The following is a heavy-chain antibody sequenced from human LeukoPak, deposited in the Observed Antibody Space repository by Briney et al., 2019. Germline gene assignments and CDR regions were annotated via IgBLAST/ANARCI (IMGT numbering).Heavy chain of an antibody. D-gene: IGHD3-9*01. V-gene: IGHV5-51*01. CDR2: IYPGDSDT. Sequence: GASLQISCKGSGYSFTSYWIGWVRQMPGKGLEWMGIIYPGDSDTRYSPSFQGQVTISADKSISTAYLQWSSLKASDTAMYYCARLGLRYFDWLQYYFDYWGQGTLVTVSS. J-gene: IGHJ4*02. CDR3: ARLGLRYFDWLQYYFDY. CDR1: GYSFTSYW.